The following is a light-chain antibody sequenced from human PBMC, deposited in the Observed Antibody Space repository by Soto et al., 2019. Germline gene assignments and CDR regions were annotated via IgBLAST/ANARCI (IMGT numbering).Light chain of an antibody. CDR2: GAS. CDR1: QSVSSNF. J-gene: IGKJ1*01. V-gene: IGKV3-20*01. CDR3: EQYGISPRT. Sequence: EIVLTQSPGTLSLSPGESATLSCRASQSVSSNFLAWFQQKPGQAPTLLIYGASSRATGIPDTFSGSGSGTDFTLTISTLEPEDFAVYYCEQYGISPRTFGQGTKVEIK.